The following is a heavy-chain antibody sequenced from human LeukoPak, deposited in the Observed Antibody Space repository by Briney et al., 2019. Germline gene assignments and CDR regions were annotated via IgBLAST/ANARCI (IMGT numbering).Heavy chain of an antibody. CDR2: ISYDGSNK. Sequence: PGGSLRLSRAASGFTFSSYAMHWVRQAPGKGLEWVAVISYDGSNKYYADSVKGRFTISRDNSKNTLYLQMNSLRAEDTAVYYCARAGEEAEFDYWGQGTLVTVSS. D-gene: IGHD3-10*01. CDR3: ARAGEEAEFDY. CDR1: GFTFSSYA. J-gene: IGHJ4*02. V-gene: IGHV3-30-3*01.